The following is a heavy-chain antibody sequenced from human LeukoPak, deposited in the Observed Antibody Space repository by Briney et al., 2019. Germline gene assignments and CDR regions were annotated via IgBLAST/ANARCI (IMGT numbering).Heavy chain of an antibody. D-gene: IGHD4-17*01. V-gene: IGHV1-69*05. J-gene: IGHJ4*02. CDR1: GGTFSSYA. Sequence: SVKVSCKASGGTFSSYAISWVRQAPGQGLEGMGGIIPIFGTANYAQMFQGRVTMTRDTSTSTVYMDLSSLRSEDTAVYYCARDDYGDYGNFDYWGQGTLVTVSS. CDR3: ARDDYGDYGNFDY. CDR2: IIPIFGTA.